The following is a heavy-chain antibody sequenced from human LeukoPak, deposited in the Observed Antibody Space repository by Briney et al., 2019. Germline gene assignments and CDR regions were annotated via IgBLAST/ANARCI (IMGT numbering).Heavy chain of an antibody. CDR2: ISSYNGNT. D-gene: IGHD4-11*01. V-gene: IGHV1-18*01. CDR3: ARDGYSNYEDY. Sequence: ASVKVSCKASGYTYTNYGISWVRQAPGQGLDWTGWISSYNGNTNYAQKFQGRVTMTTDTSTSTAYMELRSLRSDDTAVYYCARDGYSNYEDYWGQGTLVTVSS. J-gene: IGHJ4*02. CDR1: GYTYTNYG.